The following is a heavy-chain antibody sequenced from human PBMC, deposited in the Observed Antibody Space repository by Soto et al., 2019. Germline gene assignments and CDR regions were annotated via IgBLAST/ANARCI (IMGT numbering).Heavy chain of an antibody. CDR2: IYYSGST. CDR1: GGSISSYY. J-gene: IGHJ5*02. V-gene: IGHV4-59*01. D-gene: IGHD3-10*01. Sequence: QVQLQESGPGLVKPSQTLSLTCTVSGGSISSYYWSWIRQPPGKGLEWIGYIYYSGSTNYNPSLKSRVIISVDTSKNQFSLKLSSVTAADTAVYYCARELFRRSAWFDPWGQGTLVTVSS. CDR3: ARELFRRSAWFDP.